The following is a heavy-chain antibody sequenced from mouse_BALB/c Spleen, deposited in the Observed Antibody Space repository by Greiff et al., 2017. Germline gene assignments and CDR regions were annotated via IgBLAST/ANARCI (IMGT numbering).Heavy chain of an antibody. Sequence: LQQPGSELVRPGASVKLSCKASGYTFTSYWMHWVKQRPGQGLEWIGNIYPGSGSTNYDEKFKSKATLTVDTSSSTAYMQLSSLTSEDSAVYYCTRGTAMDYWGQGTSVTVSS. CDR1: GYTFTSYW. CDR3: TRGTAMDY. CDR2: IYPGSGST. V-gene: IGHV1S22*01. D-gene: IGHD3-1*01. J-gene: IGHJ4*01.